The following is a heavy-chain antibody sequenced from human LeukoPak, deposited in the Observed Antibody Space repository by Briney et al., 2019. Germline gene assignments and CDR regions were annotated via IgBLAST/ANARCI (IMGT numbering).Heavy chain of an antibody. J-gene: IGHJ4*02. CDR1: GGSINGYY. D-gene: IGHD3-22*01. Sequence: SETLSLTCTVSGGSINGYYWSWIRQPPGKGLEWIGYIRYSGTTNYSPSLKSRATISVDTSKNQFSLNLISVTAADTAIYYCARVSSGGYFHTYYFDYWGQGTLATVSS. CDR2: IRYSGTT. CDR3: ARVSSGGYFHTYYFDY. V-gene: IGHV4-59*01.